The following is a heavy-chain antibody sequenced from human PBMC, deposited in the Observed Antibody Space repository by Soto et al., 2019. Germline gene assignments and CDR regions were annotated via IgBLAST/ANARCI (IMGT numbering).Heavy chain of an antibody. V-gene: IGHV1-18*01. J-gene: IGHJ6*02. Sequence: ASVKVSCKASGYTFTRSGISWVRQAPGQGLEWMGWISTYNGDTKYAQTFQGRVTMTTDTSTSKVHMEVRSLRSDDTAVYYCAGEGVAPYYYYGMAVWGQGTPVTVSS. CDR1: GYTFTRSG. CDR3: AGEGVAPYYYYGMAV. CDR2: ISTYNGDT. D-gene: IGHD5-12*01.